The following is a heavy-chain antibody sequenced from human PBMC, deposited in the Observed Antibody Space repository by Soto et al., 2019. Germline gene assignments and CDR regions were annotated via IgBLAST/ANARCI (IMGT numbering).Heavy chain of an antibody. Sequence: GGPLRLSCASSGSSCINYAISWVRLAPGKGLEWLSAISGDGVRKLNADSVRTRFTISRDHASSTLHWHMSPLRAEETALYVCAKMDHLYGVAVAFDSWGQGTLVTVS. CDR2: ISGDGVRK. CDR3: AKMDHLYGVAVAFDS. CDR1: GSSCINYA. J-gene: IGHJ4*02. D-gene: IGHD6-19*01. V-gene: IGHV3-23*01.